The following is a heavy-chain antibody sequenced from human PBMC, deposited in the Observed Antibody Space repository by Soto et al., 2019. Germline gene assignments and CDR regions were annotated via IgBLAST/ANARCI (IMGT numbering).Heavy chain of an antibody. Sequence: GGSLRLSCAASGFTFSSYGMHWVRQAPDKGLEWVAVIWSDGSNKYYADSVKGRFTISRDNSKKTLYLQMNSLRAEDTAVYYCARVFDTYYFDSWGQGNMVTVSS. CDR3: ARVFDTYYFDS. CDR1: GFTFSSYG. CDR2: IWSDGSNK. J-gene: IGHJ4*02. D-gene: IGHD3-9*01. V-gene: IGHV3-33*01.